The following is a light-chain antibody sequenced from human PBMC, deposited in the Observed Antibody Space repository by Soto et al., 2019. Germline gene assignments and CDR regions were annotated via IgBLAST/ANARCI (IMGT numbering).Light chain of an antibody. CDR1: SSDVGGYNY. J-gene: IGLJ1*01. V-gene: IGLV2-8*01. CDR2: EVN. Sequence: QSALTQPPSASGSPGQSVTISCTGTSSDVGGYNYVSWFQQHPGKAPKLIIHEVNQRPSGVPDRFSGSKSGNTASLTVSGLQAEGEGTYYCSSYGGYNNVVFGTGTKLTVL. CDR3: SSYGGYNNVV.